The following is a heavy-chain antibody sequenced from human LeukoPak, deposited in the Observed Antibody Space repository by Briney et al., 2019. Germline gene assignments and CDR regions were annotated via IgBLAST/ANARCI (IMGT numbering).Heavy chain of an antibody. V-gene: IGHV1-69*13. CDR2: IIPIFGTA. J-gene: IGHJ3*02. CDR1: GGTFSSYA. D-gene: IGHD3-9*01. CDR3: AREQVVERYFDWSHNGGDAFDI. Sequence: SVNVSCKASGGTFSSYAISWVRQAPGQGLEWMGGIIPIFGTANYAQKFQGRVTITADESTSTAYMELSSLRSEDTAVYYCAREQVVERYFDWSHNGGDAFDIWGQGTMVTVSS.